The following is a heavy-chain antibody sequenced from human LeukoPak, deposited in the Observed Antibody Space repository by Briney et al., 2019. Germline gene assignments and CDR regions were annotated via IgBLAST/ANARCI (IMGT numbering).Heavy chain of an antibody. CDR3: ARVEVVPAATVDY. Sequence: QVQLQESGPGLVKPSQTLSLTCTVSGGSISSGDYYWSWIRQPPGKGLEGIGYIYYSGSTYYNPSLKSRVAISVDTSKNQFSLKVSSVTAADTAVYYCARVEVVPAATVDYWGQGTLVTVSS. CDR2: IYYSGST. V-gene: IGHV4-30-4*08. D-gene: IGHD2-2*01. CDR1: GGSISSGDYY. J-gene: IGHJ4*02.